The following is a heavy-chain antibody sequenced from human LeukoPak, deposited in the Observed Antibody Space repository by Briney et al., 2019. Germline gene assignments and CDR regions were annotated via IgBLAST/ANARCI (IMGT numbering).Heavy chain of an antibody. D-gene: IGHD3-3*01. V-gene: IGHV4-34*01. CDR3: ARGLGHYDFWSGQYYFDY. J-gene: IGHJ4*02. CDR1: GGSFSGYY. Sequence: SETLSLTCAVYGGSFSGYYWSWIRQPPGKGLEWIGEINHSGSTNYNPSLKSRVTISVDTSKNQFSLKLSSVTAADTAVYYCARGLGHYDFWSGQYYFDYWGQGTLVTVSS. CDR2: INHSGST.